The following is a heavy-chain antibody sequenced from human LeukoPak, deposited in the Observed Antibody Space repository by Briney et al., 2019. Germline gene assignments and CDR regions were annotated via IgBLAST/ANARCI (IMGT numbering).Heavy chain of an antibody. Sequence: SETLSLTCTVSGGSISSSSFYWGWIRQPPGNGLEWIGSLYYSGNTYYNPSLKSRVTISVDTSKSQFSLKLSSVTATDTAVYYCARYYYGSGSYIWFDPWGQGTLVTVSS. V-gene: IGHV4-39*01. J-gene: IGHJ5*02. D-gene: IGHD3-10*01. CDR2: LYYSGNT. CDR1: GGSISSSSFY. CDR3: ARYYYGSGSYIWFDP.